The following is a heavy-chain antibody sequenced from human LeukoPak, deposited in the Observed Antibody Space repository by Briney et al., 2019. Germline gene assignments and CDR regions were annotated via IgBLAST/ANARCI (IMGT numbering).Heavy chain of an antibody. CDR3: AREVELYAFDV. V-gene: IGHV3-66*01. Sequence: GGSLRLSCAASGFTFSNYAMSWVRQAPGKGLEWVSVVYSGGSPYYADSVKGRFTISRDNSKSTLYLQMSSLRAEDTAVYYCAREVELYAFDVWGRGTMVTVSS. J-gene: IGHJ3*01. CDR1: GFTFSNYA. D-gene: IGHD3-10*01. CDR2: VYSGGSP.